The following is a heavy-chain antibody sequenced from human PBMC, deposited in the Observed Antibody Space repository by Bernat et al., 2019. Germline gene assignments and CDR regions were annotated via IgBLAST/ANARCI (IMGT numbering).Heavy chain of an antibody. J-gene: IGHJ5*02. CDR3: ARGTARSWFDP. Sequence: QVQIVQSGAEVKKPGASVKVSCKTSGYTFSSHSMNWVRQAPGQGLEWMGWINTNSGNPEYAQGFTGRFVFSLDTSVSTAYLQISSLKAEDTAVYYCARGTARSWFDPWGQGTLVTVSS. V-gene: IGHV7-4-1*02. CDR2: INTNSGNP. CDR1: GYTFSSHS.